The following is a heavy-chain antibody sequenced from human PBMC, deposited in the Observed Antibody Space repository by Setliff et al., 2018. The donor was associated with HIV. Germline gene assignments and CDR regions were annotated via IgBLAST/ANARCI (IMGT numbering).Heavy chain of an antibody. J-gene: IGHJ6*02. CDR2: ISYEGSRK. Sequence: GGSLRLSCAASGFIFSSYAMHWVRQTPGKGLEWVAFISYEGSRKNYADSVKGRFTISRDNSKNTLYLQMNSLRAEDTALYYCARIRGFCSGGSCYPYYYYAMDVWGQGTTVTVSS. CDR3: ARIRGFCSGGSCYPYYYYAMDV. D-gene: IGHD2-15*01. CDR1: GFIFSSYA. V-gene: IGHV3-30-3*01.